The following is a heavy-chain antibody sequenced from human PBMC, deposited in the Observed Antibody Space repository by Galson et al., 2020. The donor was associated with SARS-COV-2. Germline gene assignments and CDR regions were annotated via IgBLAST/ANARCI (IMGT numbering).Heavy chain of an antibody. V-gene: IGHV4-59*08. Sequence: SETLSLTCTVSGGSISSYYWSWIRQPPGKGLEWIGYIYYSGSTNYNPSLKSRVTISVDTSKNQFSLKLSSVTAADTAVYYCARLLYSNYQTSIDYWGQGTLVTVSS. CDR3: ARLLYSNYQTSIDY. CDR2: IYYSGST. D-gene: IGHD4-4*01. CDR1: GGSISSYY. J-gene: IGHJ4*02.